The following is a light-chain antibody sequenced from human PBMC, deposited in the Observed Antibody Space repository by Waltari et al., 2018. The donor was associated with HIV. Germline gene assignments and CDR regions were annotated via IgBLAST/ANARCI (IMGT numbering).Light chain of an antibody. CDR3: ATWDGRLSGVV. CDR1: SSNIGSNY. Sequence: QSVLTQPPSASGTPGQRVTISCSGSSSNIGSNYVYWYQQLPGTTPTLLIYRNNQRPSGVPDRFSGSKSGTSASLAISGLRSEDEADYYCATWDGRLSGVVFGGGTKLTVL. CDR2: RNN. J-gene: IGLJ2*01. V-gene: IGLV1-47*01.